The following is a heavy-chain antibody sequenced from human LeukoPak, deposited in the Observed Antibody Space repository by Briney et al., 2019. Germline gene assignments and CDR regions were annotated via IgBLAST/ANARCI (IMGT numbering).Heavy chain of an antibody. J-gene: IGHJ4*02. CDR1: GFTVSSKY. D-gene: IGHD6-19*01. Sequence: PGGSLRLSCAASGFTVSSKYMSWVRQAPGKGLEWVSVIFSVGITFYADSVKGRFTISRDNSKNTRFLQMNSLRAEDTAVYYCAGDHDSSGWYVFDYWGQGTLVTVAS. CDR3: AGDHDSSGWYVFDY. CDR2: IFSVGIT. V-gene: IGHV3-53*01.